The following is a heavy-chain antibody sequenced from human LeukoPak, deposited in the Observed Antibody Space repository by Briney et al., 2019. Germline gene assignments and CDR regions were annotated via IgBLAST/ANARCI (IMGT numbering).Heavy chain of an antibody. V-gene: IGHV1-2*02. D-gene: IGHD2-2*01. CDR3: ARDVPAAPTYDYYYMDV. Sequence: ASVKVSCKASGYTFTGYYMHWVRQAPGQGLEWMGWINPNSGGTNYAQKFQGRVTMTRDTSISTAYMELSRLRSDDTAVYYCARDVPAAPTYDYYYMDVWGKGTTVTVSS. J-gene: IGHJ6*03. CDR2: INPNSGGT. CDR1: GYTFTGYY.